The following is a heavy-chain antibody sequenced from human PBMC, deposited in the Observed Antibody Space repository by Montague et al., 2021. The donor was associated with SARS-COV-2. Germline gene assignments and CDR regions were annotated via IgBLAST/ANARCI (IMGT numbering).Heavy chain of an antibody. D-gene: IGHD6-19*01. CDR3: VRYSGWFYFDF. V-gene: IGHV6-1*01. J-gene: IGHJ4*02. Sequence: CAISGDSVSSNSVAWSWIRQSLSRGLERLGRTYYRSKWYSDYAPSVRGRLTVNPDASKNEFSLELNYVTPEDTAVYYCVRYSGWFYFDFWGQGTLVTVSS. CDR1: GDSVSSNSVA. CDR2: TYYRSKWYS.